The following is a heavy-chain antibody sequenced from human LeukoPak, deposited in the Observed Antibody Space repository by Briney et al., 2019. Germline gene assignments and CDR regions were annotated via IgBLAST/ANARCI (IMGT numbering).Heavy chain of an antibody. CDR2: IKQDGSLK. J-gene: IGHJ4*02. CDR3: ARPGYSSSWRYYFDY. CDR1: GFTFSNSW. Sequence: GGSLRLSCAVSGFTFSNSWMHWVRQAPGKGLEWVANIKQDGSLKYYVDSVKGRFTIFRDNAKNSLYLQMSSLRAEDTAVYYCARPGYSSSWRYYFDYWGQGTLVTVSS. V-gene: IGHV3-7*03. D-gene: IGHD6-13*01.